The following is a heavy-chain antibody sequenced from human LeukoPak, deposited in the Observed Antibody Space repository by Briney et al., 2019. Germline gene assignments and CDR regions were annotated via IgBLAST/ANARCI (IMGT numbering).Heavy chain of an antibody. Sequence: SVKVSCRASGGTFSSYAISWVRQAPGQGLEWMGGIIPIFGTANYAQKFQGRVTITADESTSTAYMELSSLRSEDTAVYYCARQYGGKNHIDYWGQGTLVTVSS. CDR2: IIPIFGTA. J-gene: IGHJ4*02. CDR1: GGTFSSYA. V-gene: IGHV1-69*01. D-gene: IGHD4-23*01. CDR3: ARQYGGKNHIDY.